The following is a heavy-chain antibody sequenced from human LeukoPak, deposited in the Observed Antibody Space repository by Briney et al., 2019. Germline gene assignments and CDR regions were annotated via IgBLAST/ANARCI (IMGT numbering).Heavy chain of an antibody. Sequence: PAGSLRLSCEASGFTFNLFSMHWIRQTQGKGLEWVSATSHDERNKLYADSVKGRFTISRDNSRDTVYLQMNNLRLDDAGTYYCARSRLGFWFSVIDYWGQGSLVTV. J-gene: IGHJ4*01. CDR3: ARSRLGFWFSVIDY. CDR2: TSHDERNK. V-gene: IGHV3-30*03. D-gene: IGHD3-9*01. CDR1: GFTFNLFS.